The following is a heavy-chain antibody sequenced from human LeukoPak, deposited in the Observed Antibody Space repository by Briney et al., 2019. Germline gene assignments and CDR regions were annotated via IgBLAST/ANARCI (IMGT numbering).Heavy chain of an antibody. Sequence: SETLSLTCTVSGGSISSGSYYWSWIRQPAGKGLEWIGRIYTSGSTNYNPSLKSRVTISVDTSKNQFSLKLSSVTAADTAVYYCARQRGYSGYDWGYWGQGTLVTVSS. D-gene: IGHD5-12*01. CDR1: GGSISSGSYY. J-gene: IGHJ4*02. CDR2: IYTSGST. V-gene: IGHV4-61*02. CDR3: ARQRGYSGYDWGY.